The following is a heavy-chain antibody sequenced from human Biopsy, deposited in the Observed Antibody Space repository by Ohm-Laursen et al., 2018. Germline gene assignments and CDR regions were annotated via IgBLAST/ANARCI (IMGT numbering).Heavy chain of an antibody. CDR1: FVSISNYY. CDR2: ISYSGST. J-gene: IGHJ4*02. D-gene: IGHD2-21*02. Sequence: TLSLTCTVSFVSISNYYWSWVRQPPGKGLEWIGYISYSGSTNYNPSLRIRVTISLDTSKNHFSLKLSSVTAADTAVYYCARLPHGDLRYNFDYWGQGTLVTVSS. CDR3: ARLPHGDLRYNFDY. V-gene: IGHV4-59*08.